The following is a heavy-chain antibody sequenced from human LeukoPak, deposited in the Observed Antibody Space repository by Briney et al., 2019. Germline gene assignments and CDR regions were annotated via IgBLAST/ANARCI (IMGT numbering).Heavy chain of an antibody. CDR1: GYTSSDYF. CDR3: ASLQGGNSDWLDP. Sequence: ASVTVSCKASGYTSSDYFIHWVRQAPGQGLEWMGRINPYNGGTTYAQSFQGRVTLTRDTSITTVYLELTGLRSDDTAVYYCASLQGGNSDWLDPWGQGTLVTVSS. V-gene: IGHV1-2*06. D-gene: IGHD4-23*01. CDR2: INPYNGGT. J-gene: IGHJ5*02.